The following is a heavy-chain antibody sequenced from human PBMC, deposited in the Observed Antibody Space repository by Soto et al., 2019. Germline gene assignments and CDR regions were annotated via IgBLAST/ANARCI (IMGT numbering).Heavy chain of an antibody. V-gene: IGHV3-21*01. Sequence: GGSLRLSCAASGFTFSSYSMNWVRQAPGKGLEWVSSISSSSSYIYYADSVKGRFTISRDNAKNSLYLQMNSLRAEDTAVYYGARDRCSGGSCCSGWDWFDPWGQGTLVTVSS. J-gene: IGHJ5*02. CDR2: ISSSSSYI. CDR1: GFTFSSYS. CDR3: ARDRCSGGSCCSGWDWFDP. D-gene: IGHD2-15*01.